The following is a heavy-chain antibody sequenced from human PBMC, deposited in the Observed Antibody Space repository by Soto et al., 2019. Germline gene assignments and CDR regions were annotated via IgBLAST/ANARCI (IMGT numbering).Heavy chain of an antibody. V-gene: IGHV4-38-2*01. Sequence: AETLSLTCAVSGFFISSGNYWGLIRKPPGKGLEWIGSIFHGGNTYYNPSLKSRVTISVDMSKNQFSLKLNSVTAADTAVYYCARARWYDAFDVWGQGTVVTVSS. CDR2: IFHGGNT. J-gene: IGHJ3*01. CDR1: GFFISSGNY. CDR3: ARARWYDAFDV. D-gene: IGHD2-15*01.